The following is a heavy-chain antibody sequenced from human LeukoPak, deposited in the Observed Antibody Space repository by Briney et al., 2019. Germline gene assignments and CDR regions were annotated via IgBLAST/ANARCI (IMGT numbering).Heavy chain of an antibody. CDR2: ISSSSSYI. CDR1: GFTFSSYG. D-gene: IGHD4-17*01. V-gene: IGHV3-21*01. CDR3: ARDLNGDTLFDY. J-gene: IGHJ4*02. Sequence: GGSLRLSCAASGFTFSSYGMNWVRQAPGKGLEWVSSISSSSSYIYYADSVKGRFTISRDNAENSLYLQMNSLRAEDTAVYYCARDLNGDTLFDYWGQGTLVTVSS.